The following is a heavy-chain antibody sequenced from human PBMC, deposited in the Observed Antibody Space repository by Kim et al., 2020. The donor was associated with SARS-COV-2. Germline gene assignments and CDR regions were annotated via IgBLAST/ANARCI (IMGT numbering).Heavy chain of an antibody. CDR1: GFTFSSYG. Sequence: GGSLRLSCAASGFTFSSYGMHWVRQAPGKGLEWVAVIWYDGSNKYYADSVKGRFTISRDNSKNTLYLQMNSLRAEDTAVYYCARDLGYCSGGSCYSRAYYYYGMDVWGQGTTVTVSS. CDR2: IWYDGSNK. J-gene: IGHJ6*02. CDR3: ARDLGYCSGGSCYSRAYYYYGMDV. D-gene: IGHD2-15*01. V-gene: IGHV3-33*01.